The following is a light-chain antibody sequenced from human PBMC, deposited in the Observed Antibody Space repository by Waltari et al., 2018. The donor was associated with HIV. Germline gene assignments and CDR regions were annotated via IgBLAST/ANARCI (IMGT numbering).Light chain of an antibody. Sequence: QSVLTQPPSVSEAPRQRVPISCSGSSSHIGNNAVTWYQQVPGKAPKLLIYYDDLLSSGVSDRFSGSKSGTSASLAIRGLQSEDEAEYYCAAWDDYLNGYVFGSGTKVTVL. J-gene: IGLJ1*01. V-gene: IGLV1-36*01. CDR3: AAWDDYLNGYV. CDR2: YDD. CDR1: SSHIGNNA.